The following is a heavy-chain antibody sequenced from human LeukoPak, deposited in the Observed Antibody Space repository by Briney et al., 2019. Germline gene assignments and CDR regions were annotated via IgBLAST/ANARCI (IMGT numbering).Heavy chain of an antibody. CDR2: ISGSGGST. CDR3: AKDEYCSGGSCYPEYFQH. J-gene: IGHJ1*01. CDR1: GFTFSSYA. V-gene: IGHV3-23*01. Sequence: QPGGSLRLSCAASGFTFSSYAMSWVRQAPGKGVEWVSAISGSGGSTYYADSVKGRFTISRDNSKNTLYLQMNSLRAEDTAVYYCAKDEYCSGGSCYPEYFQHWGPGTLVTVSS. D-gene: IGHD2-15*01.